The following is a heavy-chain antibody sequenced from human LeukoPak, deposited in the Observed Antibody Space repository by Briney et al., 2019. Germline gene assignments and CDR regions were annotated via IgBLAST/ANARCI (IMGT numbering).Heavy chain of an antibody. CDR3: ARSSFASFDS. V-gene: IGHV3-7*04. Sequence: GGSLRLSCAASGFTFSTYWMRWVRQAPGKGLEWVANIKEDGSEKYYVDPVKGRFTISRDNAKNSLYLQMNSLRAEDTAVYYCARSSFASFDSWGQGTLVTVSS. J-gene: IGHJ4*02. CDR2: IKEDGSEK. CDR1: GFTFSTYW. D-gene: IGHD2/OR15-2a*01.